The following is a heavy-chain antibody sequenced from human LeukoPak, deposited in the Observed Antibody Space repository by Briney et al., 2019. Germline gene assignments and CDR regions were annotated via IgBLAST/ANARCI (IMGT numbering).Heavy chain of an antibody. V-gene: IGHV3-23*01. Sequence: GGSLRPSCADSGFTFSSYAMTWVRQAPGKGLEWVSTISGASGTTYYADSVKGRFTISRDNADNSLYLQMNSLRAEDTAVYYCARGYSSGWSAFDYWGQGTLVTVSS. J-gene: IGHJ4*02. CDR3: ARGYSSGWSAFDY. CDR2: ISGASGTT. CDR1: GFTFSSYA. D-gene: IGHD6-19*01.